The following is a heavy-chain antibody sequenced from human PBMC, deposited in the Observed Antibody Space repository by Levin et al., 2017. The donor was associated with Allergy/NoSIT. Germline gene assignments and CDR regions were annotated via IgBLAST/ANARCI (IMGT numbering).Heavy chain of an antibody. Sequence: GGSLRLSCAASGFTFDDYAVHWVRQAPGKGLEWVSGISWNSGSIGYADSVKGRFTISRDNAKNSLYLQVNSLRTEDTALYYCAKGRNWNYGGFDYWGQGTLVTVSS. CDR1: GFTFDDYA. D-gene: IGHD1-7*01. J-gene: IGHJ4*02. V-gene: IGHV3-9*01. CDR2: ISWNSGSI. CDR3: AKGRNWNYGGFDY.